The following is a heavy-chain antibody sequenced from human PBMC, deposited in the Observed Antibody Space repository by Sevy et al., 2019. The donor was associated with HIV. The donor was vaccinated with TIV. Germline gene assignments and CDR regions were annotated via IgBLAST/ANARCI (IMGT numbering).Heavy chain of an antibody. CDR1: GFTFSDYY. CDR2: ISSSGSTI. CDR3: ARGGEMATIRLRAFDI. Sequence: GSLRLSCAASGFTFSDYYMSWIRQAPGKGLEWGSYISSSGSTIYYADSVKGRFTISRDNAKNSLYLQMNSLRAEDTAVYYCARGGEMATIRLRAFDIWGQGTMVTVSS. J-gene: IGHJ3*02. D-gene: IGHD5-12*01. V-gene: IGHV3-11*01.